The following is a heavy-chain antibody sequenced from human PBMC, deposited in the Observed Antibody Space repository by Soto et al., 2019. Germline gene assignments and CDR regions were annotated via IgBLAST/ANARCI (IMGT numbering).Heavy chain of an antibody. Sequence: GGSLRLSCAASGFTFSSYAMTWVRQAPGKGLEWVSSISDSGDNSYHADSVKGRFTISRDNSRNTLYLQMTSLRAEDTAVDYWAKGDLRTVDYWGQGTLVTVSS. CDR3: AKGDLRTVDY. V-gene: IGHV3-23*01. J-gene: IGHJ4*02. D-gene: IGHD3-10*01. CDR1: GFTFSSYA. CDR2: ISDSGDNS.